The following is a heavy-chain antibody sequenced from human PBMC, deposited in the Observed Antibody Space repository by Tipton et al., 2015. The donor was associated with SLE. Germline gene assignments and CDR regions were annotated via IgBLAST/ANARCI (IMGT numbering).Heavy chain of an antibody. V-gene: IGHV3-74*01. CDR2: INSDGSMT. CDR1: GFTFRSTW. D-gene: IGHD3-16*01. Sequence: GSLRLSCVASGFTFRSTWMHWVRQAPGKGLVWVSRINSDGSMTTYADSVKGRFSISRDNAKNTVHLQLNSLRAEDTAVYYCASGVVYFESWGQGALVTASS. J-gene: IGHJ4*02. CDR3: ASGVVYFES.